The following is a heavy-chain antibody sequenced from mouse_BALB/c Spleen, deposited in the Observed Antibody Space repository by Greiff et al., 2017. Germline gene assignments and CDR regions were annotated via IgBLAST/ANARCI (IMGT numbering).Heavy chain of an antibody. CDR3: ARDGYFDY. D-gene: IGHD2-3*01. J-gene: IGHJ2*01. Sequence: QVQLQQSGTVLARPGASVKMSCKASGYSFTSYYIHWVKQRPGQGLEWIGWIYPGNVNTKYNEKFKGKATLTADKSSSTAYMQLSSLTAEDSAVYSCARDGYFDYWGQGTTLTVSS. CDR1: GYSFTSYY. V-gene: IGHV1-66*01. CDR2: IYPGNVNT.